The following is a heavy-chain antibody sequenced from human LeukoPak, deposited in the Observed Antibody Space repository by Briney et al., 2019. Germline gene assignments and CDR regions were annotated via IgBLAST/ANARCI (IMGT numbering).Heavy chain of an antibody. J-gene: IGHJ6*03. Sequence: SETLSLTCAVYGGSFSGYYWSWIRQPPGKGLEWIGEINHSGSTNYNPSLKSRVTISVDTSKNQFSLKLSSVTAADTAVYSCAKYCSGKYYYYHYYLDVWGKGTTVTVSS. CDR2: INHSGST. CDR3: AKYCSGKYYYYHYYLDV. V-gene: IGHV4-34*01. D-gene: IGHD3-10*01. CDR1: GGSFSGYY.